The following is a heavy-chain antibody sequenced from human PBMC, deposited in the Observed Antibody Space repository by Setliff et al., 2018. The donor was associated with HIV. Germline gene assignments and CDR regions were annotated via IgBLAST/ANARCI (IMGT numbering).Heavy chain of an antibody. CDR2: INPSGGST. V-gene: IGHV1-46*01. Sequence: ASVKVSYKASGYTFTSYYMHWVRQAPGQGLEWMGIINPSGGSTSYAQKFQGRVTMTRDTSTSTVYMELSSLRSEDTAIYYCARDPSYSPYYDFWSGYYPHDALDIWGQGTMVTVS. CDR3: ARDPSYSPYYDFWSGYYPHDALDI. J-gene: IGHJ3*02. CDR1: GYTFTSYY. D-gene: IGHD3-3*01.